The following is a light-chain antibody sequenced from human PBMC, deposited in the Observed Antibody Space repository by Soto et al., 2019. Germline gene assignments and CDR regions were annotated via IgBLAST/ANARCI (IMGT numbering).Light chain of an antibody. V-gene: IGLV1-51*02. CDR3: GTWDSSLSGVV. CDR1: SSNIGNNY. CDR2: END. J-gene: IGLJ2*01. Sequence: QSVLTQPPSASAAPGQKVTISCSGSSSNIGNNYGAWYQQLPGTAPKLLIYENDKRPSGIPDRFSGSKSGTSATLGITGLQTGDEADYYCGTWDSSLSGVVFGGGTKLTVL.